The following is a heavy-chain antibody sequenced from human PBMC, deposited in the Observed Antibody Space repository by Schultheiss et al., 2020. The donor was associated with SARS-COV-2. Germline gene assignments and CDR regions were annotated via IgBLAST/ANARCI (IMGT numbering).Heavy chain of an antibody. J-gene: IGHJ6*02. CDR1: GYTLTELS. V-gene: IGHV1-24*01. Sequence: ASVKVSCKVFGYTLTELSVHWVRQAPGKGLEWMGGFDPEDVEAFYAQAFQGRVTMTEDTSTDTAYMELSSLRSEDTAVYYCAADEGDYYYGMDVWGQGTTVTVSS. CDR3: AADEGDYYYGMDV. D-gene: IGHD1-26*01. CDR2: FDPEDVEA.